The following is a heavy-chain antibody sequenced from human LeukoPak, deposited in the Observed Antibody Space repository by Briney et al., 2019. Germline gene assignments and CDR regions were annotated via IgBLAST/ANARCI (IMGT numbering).Heavy chain of an antibody. V-gene: IGHV3-23*01. CDR3: AKDHLIQYQLLWGYYYYYYGMDV. Sequence: GGSLRLSCAASGFTFSSYAMSWVRQAPGKGLEWVSAISGSGGSTYYADSVKGRFTISRDNSENTLYLQMNSLRAEDTAVYYCAKDHLIQYQLLWGYYYYYYGMDVWGQGTTVTVSS. D-gene: IGHD2-2*01. J-gene: IGHJ6*02. CDR1: GFTFSSYA. CDR2: ISGSGGST.